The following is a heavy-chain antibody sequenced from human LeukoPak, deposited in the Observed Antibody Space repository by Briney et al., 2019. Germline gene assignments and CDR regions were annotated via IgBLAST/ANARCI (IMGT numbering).Heavy chain of an antibody. CDR1: GGSFSGYY. CDR3: ARVYSYGLSAFDI. Sequence: KPSETLSLTCAVYGGSFSGYYWSWIRQPPGKGLEWIGEINHSGSTNYNPSLKSRVTISVDTSKNQFSLKLSSVTAADTAVYYCARVYSYGLSAFDIWGQGTMVTASS. J-gene: IGHJ3*02. V-gene: IGHV4-34*01. CDR2: INHSGST. D-gene: IGHD5-18*01.